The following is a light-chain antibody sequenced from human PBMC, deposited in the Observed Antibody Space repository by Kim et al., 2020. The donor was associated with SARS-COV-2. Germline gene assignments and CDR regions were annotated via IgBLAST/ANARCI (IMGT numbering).Light chain of an antibody. V-gene: IGKV1-6*02. Sequence: AIQMTQSPSSLSASVGDRIIITCRASQGIRNDLGWYQQKPGKAPKLLIYAASSLESGVPSRFSGSGSGTDFTLTISSLQPEDFATYYCLLDYNYPRTFGQGTKVDIK. CDR1: QGIRND. CDR3: LLDYNYPRT. CDR2: AAS. J-gene: IGKJ1*01.